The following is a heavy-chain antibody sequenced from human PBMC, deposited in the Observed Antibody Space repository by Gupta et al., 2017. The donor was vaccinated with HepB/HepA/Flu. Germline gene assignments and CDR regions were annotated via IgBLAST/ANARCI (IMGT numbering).Heavy chain of an antibody. CDR1: GFSVSTKY. V-gene: IGHV3-66*01. CDR3: ASSGAPNLGDY. Sequence: EVQLVESGGGLVQPGGSLRLSCAASGFSVSTKYLSWVRQAPGKGLEWVSIIYPDGRTYYADSVKGGITISRDSSQNTVFLQMDSLRAEDTAMYYCASSGAPNLGDYWGQGTLVTVSS. CDR2: IYPDGRT. J-gene: IGHJ4*02. D-gene: IGHD2-15*01.